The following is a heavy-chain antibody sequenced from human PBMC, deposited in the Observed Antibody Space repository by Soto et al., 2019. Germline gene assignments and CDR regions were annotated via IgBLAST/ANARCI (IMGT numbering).Heavy chain of an antibody. CDR2: IRYDGSNI. CDR1: GFMFSTNA. CDR3: ARVPGSSGWYSYYGMDV. J-gene: IGHJ6*02. V-gene: IGHV3-33*01. Sequence: QEQLVESGGGVVQSGGSLRLSCAASGFMFSTNAMHWVRQARGKGLEWVAVIRYDGSNIYYADSVKGRFTISRDNSKNMLFLQMNSLRAEDTAVYYCARVPGSSGWYSYYGMDVWGQGTTVTVS. D-gene: IGHD6-19*01.